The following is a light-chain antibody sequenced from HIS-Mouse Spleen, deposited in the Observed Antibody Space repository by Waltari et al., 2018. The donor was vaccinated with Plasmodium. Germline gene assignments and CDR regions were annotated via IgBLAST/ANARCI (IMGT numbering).Light chain of an antibody. V-gene: IGLV1-44*01. CDR1: ISSIGSNT. Sequence: QSVLTQPPSASGTPGQRVTISCSGSISSIGSNTVNWYQQLPGTAPKLLIYSNNPRPSGVPDRFSGPKSGTSATLAISGLQSEDEADYYCAAWDDSLNGVVFAGGTKLTVL. J-gene: IGLJ2*01. CDR3: AAWDDSLNGVV. CDR2: SNN.